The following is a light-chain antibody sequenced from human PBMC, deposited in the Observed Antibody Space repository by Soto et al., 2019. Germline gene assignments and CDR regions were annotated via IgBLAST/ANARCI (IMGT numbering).Light chain of an antibody. CDR3: QQYGTSPWT. J-gene: IGKJ1*01. CDR1: QSISSSY. Sequence: EIVLTQSPGTLSLSPGERATLSCRASQSISSSYLAWYQQKPGQAPRLLIYGASSRAVGIPDNFSGSGSGTDVTLTISRLEPEDFAVYYCQQYGTSPWTFGQGTKVEIK. CDR2: GAS. V-gene: IGKV3-20*01.